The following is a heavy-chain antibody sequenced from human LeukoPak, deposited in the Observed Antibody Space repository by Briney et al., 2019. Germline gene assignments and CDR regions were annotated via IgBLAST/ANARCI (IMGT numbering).Heavy chain of an antibody. D-gene: IGHD1-26*01. V-gene: IGHV3-53*01. Sequence: GGSLTLSCTVSGFTVSSNSMSWVRQAPGKGLEWVSFIYSDNTHYSDSVKGRFTISRDNSKNTLYLQMNSPRAEDTAGYYCAKDRSIGTYYTFDHWGQGTLVTVSS. CDR1: GFTVSSNS. CDR2: IYSDNT. CDR3: AKDRSIGTYYTFDH. J-gene: IGHJ4*02.